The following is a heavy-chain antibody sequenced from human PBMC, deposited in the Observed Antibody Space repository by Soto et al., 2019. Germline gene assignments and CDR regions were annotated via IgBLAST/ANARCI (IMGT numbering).Heavy chain of an antibody. V-gene: IGHV4-34*01. D-gene: IGHD6-13*01. CDR1: GGSFSGYY. CDR2: INHSGST. Sequence: PSETLSLTCAVYGGSFSGYYWSWIRQPPGKGLEWIGEINHSGSTNYNPSLKSRVTISVDTSKNQFSLKLSSVTAADTAVYYCLIRIAAAGTYWFDPWGQGTLVTVSS. J-gene: IGHJ5*02. CDR3: LIRIAAAGTYWFDP.